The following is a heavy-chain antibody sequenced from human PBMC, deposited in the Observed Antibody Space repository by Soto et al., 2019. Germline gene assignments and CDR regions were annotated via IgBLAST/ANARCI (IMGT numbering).Heavy chain of an antibody. D-gene: IGHD2-2*01. CDR2: IYYSGST. CDR3: ASGVVVYPLGGALVPTWYFDL. CDR1: GGSITSSRQY. J-gene: IGHJ2*01. V-gene: IGHV4-39*01. Sequence: PSETLSLTCIVSGGSITSSRQYWGWIRQPPGKGLEWIGSIYYSGSTYYNPSLKSRVTISVDTSKNQFSLKLSSVTAADTAVYYCASGVVVYPLGGALVPTWYFDLWGRGTLVTVSS.